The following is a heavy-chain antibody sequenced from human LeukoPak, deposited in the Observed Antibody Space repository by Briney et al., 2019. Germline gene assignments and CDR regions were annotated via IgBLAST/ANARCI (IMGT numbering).Heavy chain of an antibody. V-gene: IGHV4-31*03. CDR3: AVLETSIAGRQGDAFDI. CDR2: IYYSGST. CDR1: GGSISSGGYY. Sequence: SETLSLTCTVSGGSISSGGYYWSWIRQHPGKGLEWSGYIYYSGSTYYNPSLKRRVTISVDKSKTQFSLKLSSVAAADTALYYCAVLETSIAGRQGDAFDIWGQGTMVTVSS. J-gene: IGHJ3*02. D-gene: IGHD6-6*01.